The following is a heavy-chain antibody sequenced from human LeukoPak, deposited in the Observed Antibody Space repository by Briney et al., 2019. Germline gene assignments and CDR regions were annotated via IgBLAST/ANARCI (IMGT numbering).Heavy chain of an antibody. Sequence: ASVKVSCKASGYTFTSYGISWVRQAPGQGLEWMGWISAYNGNTNYVQKLQGRVTMTTDTSTSTAYMELRSLRSDDTAVYYCARRPYGLQSTYGMDVWGQGTTVTVSS. V-gene: IGHV1-18*01. CDR3: ARRPYGLQSTYGMDV. CDR2: ISAYNGNT. CDR1: GYTFTSYG. J-gene: IGHJ6*02. D-gene: IGHD4-17*01.